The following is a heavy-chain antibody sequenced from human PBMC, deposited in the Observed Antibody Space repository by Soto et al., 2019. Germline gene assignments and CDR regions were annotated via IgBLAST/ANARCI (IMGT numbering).Heavy chain of an antibody. CDR1: GDSVSTNSST. Sequence: SQTLTLTCAISGDSVSTNSSTWDWIRKSPSRGLEWLGRTYYRSKWYNDYAVSVKGRITINPDTSNNQLSLQLNSVTPDDTAVYYCARLIGNSWLDSRGQGTLVTVSS. D-gene: IGHD2-8*01. CDR2: TYYRSKWYN. J-gene: IGHJ5*01. V-gene: IGHV6-1*01. CDR3: ARLIGNSWLDS.